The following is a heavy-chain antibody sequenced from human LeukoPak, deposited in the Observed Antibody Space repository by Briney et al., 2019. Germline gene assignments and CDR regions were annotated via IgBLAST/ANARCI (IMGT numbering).Heavy chain of an antibody. V-gene: IGHV3-33*06. CDR2: IWYDGSNK. J-gene: IGHJ4*02. CDR1: GFTFSSYG. D-gene: IGHD6-19*01. CDR3: AKDRAHYSSGWRGFFDY. Sequence: PGGSLRLSCAASGFTFSSYGMHWVRQAPGKGLEWVAVIWYDGSNKYYADSVKGRFTISRENSKNTLYLQMNSLRAEDTAVYYCAKDRAHYSSGWRGFFDYWGQGTLVTVSS.